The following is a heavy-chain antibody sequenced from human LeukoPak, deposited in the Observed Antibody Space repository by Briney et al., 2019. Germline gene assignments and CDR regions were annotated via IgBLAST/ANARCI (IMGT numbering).Heavy chain of an antibody. V-gene: IGHV4-39*01. CDR2: IYYSGST. D-gene: IGHD2-2*01. CDR1: GGSISSSSYY. Sequence: PSETLSLTCTVSGGSISSSSYYWGWIRQPPGKGLEWIGSIYYSGSTYYNPSLKSRVTISVDTSKNQFSLKLSSVTAPDTAVYYCARQDCSSTSCLFDYWGQGTLVTVSS. CDR3: ARQDCSSTSCLFDY. J-gene: IGHJ4*02.